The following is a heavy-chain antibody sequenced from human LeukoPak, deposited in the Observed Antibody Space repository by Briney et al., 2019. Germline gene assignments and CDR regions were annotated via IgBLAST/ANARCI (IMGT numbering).Heavy chain of an antibody. CDR2: IYYSGST. V-gene: IGHV4-59*01. J-gene: IGHJ3*02. D-gene: IGHD3-22*01. CDR3: AGTYYYDSSGYSIPTASAFDI. CDR1: GGSISSYY. Sequence: PSETLSLTCTVSGGSISSYYWSWIRQPPGKGLEWIGYIYYSGSTNYNPSLKSRVTISVDTSKNQFSLKLSSVTAADTAVYYCAGTYYYDSSGYSIPTASAFDIWGQGTMVTVSS.